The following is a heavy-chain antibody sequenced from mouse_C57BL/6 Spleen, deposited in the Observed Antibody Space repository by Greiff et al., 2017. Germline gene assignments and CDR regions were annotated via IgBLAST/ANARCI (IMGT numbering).Heavy chain of an antibody. CDR3: ARVGLWPHYFDY. J-gene: IGHJ2*01. CDR2: ISYDGSN. V-gene: IGHV3-6*01. D-gene: IGHD1-1*02. CDR1: GYSITSGYY. Sequence: VQLKESGPGLVKPSQSLSLPCSVTGYSITSGYYWNWIRQFPGNKLEWMGYISYDGSNNYNPSLKNRISIPRDPSKNQFFLKLTSVTTEDTATYYCARVGLWPHYFDYWGQGTTLTVSS.